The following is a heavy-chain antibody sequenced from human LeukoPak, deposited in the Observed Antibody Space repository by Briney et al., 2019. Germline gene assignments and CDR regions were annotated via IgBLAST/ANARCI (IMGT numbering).Heavy chain of an antibody. CDR2: VYGSGST. J-gene: IGHJ3*01. D-gene: IGHD4-17*01. CDR3: AMGLDYGDHIDAYDL. V-gene: IGHV4-4*07. CDR1: GGSIRYSY. Sequence: SGTLSLTCTVSGGSIRYSYWNWTRQPAGKRLEWIGRVYGSGSTNYNPSLESRATMSTDTSKNRFSLKLRSVTAADTALYYCAMGLDYGDHIDAYDLWGHGTVVTVSS.